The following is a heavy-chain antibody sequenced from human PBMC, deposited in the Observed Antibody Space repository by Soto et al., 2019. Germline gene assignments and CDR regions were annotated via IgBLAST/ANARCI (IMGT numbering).Heavy chain of an antibody. CDR1: GGTLSSYA. J-gene: IGHJ6*02. CDR2: IIPIFNIP. D-gene: IGHD3-10*01. V-gene: IGHV1-69*17. CDR3: AKARGYGSGRNNHYYGMDV. Sequence: QVHLVQSGSEVRKPGSSVKVSCKDSGGTLSSYAITWVRLAPGRGLEWMGGIIPIFNIPDYAQKFQGRVSITADKATSTAYMELSNLRPEDTAIYYCAKARGYGSGRNNHYYGMDVWGQGTTVTVSS.